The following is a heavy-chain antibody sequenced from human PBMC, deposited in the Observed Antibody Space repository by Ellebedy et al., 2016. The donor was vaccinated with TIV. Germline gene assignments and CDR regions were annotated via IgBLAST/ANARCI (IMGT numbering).Heavy chain of an antibody. V-gene: IGHV1-2*02. CDR2: INPNSGGT. D-gene: IGHD5-18*01. CDR3: ARVQVGYSYGRGLDY. Sequence: ASVKVSXXASGYTFTGYGISWVRQAPGQGHEWMGWINPNSGGTNYAQKFQGRVTMTRDTSISTAYMELSRLRSDDTAVYYCARVQVGYSYGRGLDYWGQGTLVTVSS. CDR1: GYTFTGYG. J-gene: IGHJ4*02.